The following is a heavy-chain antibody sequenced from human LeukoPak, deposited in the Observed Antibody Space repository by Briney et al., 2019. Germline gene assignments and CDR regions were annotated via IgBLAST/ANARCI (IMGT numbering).Heavy chain of an antibody. V-gene: IGHV1-69-2*01. CDR3: ATDLTMVRGVTNWFDP. J-gene: IGHJ5*02. CDR2: VDPEDGET. CDR1: GYTFTDYY. Sequence: GASVKVSCKASGYTFTDYYMHWVQQAPGKGLEWMGLVDPEDGETIYAEKFQGRVTITADTSTDTAYMELSSLRSEDTAVYYCATDLTMVRGVTNWFDPWGQGTLVTVSS. D-gene: IGHD3-10*01.